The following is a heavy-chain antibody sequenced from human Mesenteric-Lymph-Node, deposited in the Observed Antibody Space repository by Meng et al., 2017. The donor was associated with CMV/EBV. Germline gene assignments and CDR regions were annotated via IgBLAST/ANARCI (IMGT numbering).Heavy chain of an antibody. Sequence: GGSLRLSCAASGFTFSSYWMHWVRQAPGKGLVWVSRINSDGSSTSYADSVKGRFTISRDNAKNTLHLQMNSLRAEDTAVYYCARELMAYYDFWSGYYTGSWFDPWGQGTLVTVSS. CDR3: ARELMAYYDFWSGYYTGSWFDP. J-gene: IGHJ5*02. CDR1: GFTFSSYW. CDR2: INSDGSST. D-gene: IGHD3-3*01. V-gene: IGHV3-74*01.